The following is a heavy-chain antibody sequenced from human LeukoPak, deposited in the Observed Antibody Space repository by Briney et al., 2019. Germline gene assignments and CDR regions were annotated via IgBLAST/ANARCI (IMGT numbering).Heavy chain of an antibody. Sequence: GGSLRLSCAASGFTFSSYMMNWVRQAPGQGLEWVSTISSSSTYIYYADSVKGRFTISRDNAKSSVYLQMNSLRADDTAVYYCVRHNIVGANPNWFDPWGQGTLVTVSS. CDR2: ISSSSTYI. CDR3: VRHNIVGANPNWFDP. J-gene: IGHJ5*02. V-gene: IGHV3-21*01. D-gene: IGHD1-26*01. CDR1: GFTFSSYM.